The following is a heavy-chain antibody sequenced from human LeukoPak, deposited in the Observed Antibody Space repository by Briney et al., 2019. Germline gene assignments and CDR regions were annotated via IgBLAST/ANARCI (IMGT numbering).Heavy chain of an antibody. Sequence: ASVKVSCKASGYTFTSYDINWVRQATGQGLEWMGWMNPNGGNTGYAQKFQGRVAMTRNTSISTAYMELSSLRSEDTAVYYCARGRQLPRDITLYYMDVWGKGTTVTISS. CDR3: ARGRQLPRDITLYYMDV. CDR2: MNPNGGNT. V-gene: IGHV1-8*01. J-gene: IGHJ6*03. CDR1: GYTFTSYD. D-gene: IGHD2-2*01.